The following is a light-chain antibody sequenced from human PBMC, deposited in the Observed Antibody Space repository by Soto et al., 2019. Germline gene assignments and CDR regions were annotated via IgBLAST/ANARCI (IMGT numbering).Light chain of an antibody. CDR1: QNIKKY. V-gene: IGKV1-39*01. J-gene: IGKJ1*01. CDR2: AAS. CDR3: QQSYNTPWT. Sequence: DIQMTQSPSSLSASVGDRVTITCRASQNIKKYLNWYQQKPGKAPKVLIYAASSLQSGVPSRFSGSGSGTDFTLTINSLQPEDFATYYCQQSYNTPWTFGQGTTVEIK.